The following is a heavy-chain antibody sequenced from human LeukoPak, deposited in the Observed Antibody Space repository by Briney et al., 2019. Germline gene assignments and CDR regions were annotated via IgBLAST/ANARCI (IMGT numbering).Heavy chain of an antibody. CDR1: GYTFSGTGWY. CDR2: IHPNNGDT. Sequence: ASVKVSCKASGYTFSGTGWYLYWLREAPGQGLECMGWIHPNNGDTAYAQKFEGRVAMTRDTSISTAYMELRRLRPDDTAVYFCARDGPAQMVDLDYWGQGTLVTVSS. V-gene: IGHV1-2*02. D-gene: IGHD3-10*01. J-gene: IGHJ4*02. CDR3: ARDGPAQMVDLDY.